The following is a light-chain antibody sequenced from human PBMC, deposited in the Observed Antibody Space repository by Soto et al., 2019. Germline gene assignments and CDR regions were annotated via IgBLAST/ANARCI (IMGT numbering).Light chain of an antibody. CDR1: QSILYSSNNKNY. V-gene: IGKV4-1*01. J-gene: IGKJ5*01. CDR2: WAS. CDR3: QQSYNTPPIT. Sequence: DIVMTQSPDSLPVSLGERATINCKSSQSILYSSNNKNYLGCYQQKPGQPPKSLIYWASTRESGVPDRFSGSGSGTDFNLTISSLQAEDVTVYYCQQSYNTPPITCGQGTRLEI.